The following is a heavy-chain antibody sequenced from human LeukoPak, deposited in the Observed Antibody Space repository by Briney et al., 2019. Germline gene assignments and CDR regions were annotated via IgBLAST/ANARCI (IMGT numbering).Heavy chain of an antibody. CDR3: ASRPYSSGWYLNY. D-gene: IGHD6-19*01. CDR2: INHSGST. Sequence: SETLSLTCAVYGGSFSGYYWSWIRQPPGKGLEWIGEINHSGSTNYNPSLKSRVTISVDTSKNQFSLKLSSVTAADTAVNYCASRPYSSGWYLNYWGQGTLVTVSS. CDR1: GGSFSGYY. J-gene: IGHJ4*02. V-gene: IGHV4-34*01.